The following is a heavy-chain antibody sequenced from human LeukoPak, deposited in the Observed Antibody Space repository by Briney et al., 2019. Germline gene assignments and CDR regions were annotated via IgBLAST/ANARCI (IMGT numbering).Heavy chain of an antibody. Sequence: SQTLSLTCAVSGGSISSGGYSWSWIRQPPGKGLEWIGYIYHSGSTYYNPSLKSRVTISVDRSKNQFSLKLSSVTAADTAVYYCARVSVYGSGKMWFDPWGQGTLVTVSS. J-gene: IGHJ5*02. D-gene: IGHD3-10*01. V-gene: IGHV4-30-2*01. CDR3: ARVSVYGSGKMWFDP. CDR2: IYHSGST. CDR1: GGSISSGGYS.